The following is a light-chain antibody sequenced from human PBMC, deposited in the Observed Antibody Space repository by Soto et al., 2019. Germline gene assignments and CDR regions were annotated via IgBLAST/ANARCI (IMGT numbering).Light chain of an antibody. Sequence: SALTQPASVSGSPGQSITISCTGTSSDVGSYNLVSWYQQHPGKAPKLMIYEGSKRPPGVSNRFSGSKSGNTASLTISGLQAEDEADYYCCAYAGSSTFYVFGIGTKVTVL. CDR2: EGS. CDR1: SSDVGSYNL. CDR3: CAYAGSSTFYV. V-gene: IGLV2-23*01. J-gene: IGLJ1*01.